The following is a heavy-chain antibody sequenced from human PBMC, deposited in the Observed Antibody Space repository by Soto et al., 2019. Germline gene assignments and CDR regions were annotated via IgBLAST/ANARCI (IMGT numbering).Heavy chain of an antibody. V-gene: IGHV3-48*03. Sequence: EVNLVETGGALVQPGGSLRLSCATSGFIFSNYGLSWVRQAPGKGLEWISYISSNGGTTFYADSVRGRFTVSRDNAEKSFSLEMNSLRVGDTAVYHCARTRMIRGVTDGFDFWGQGTLVTVSS. CDR2: ISSNGGTT. CDR3: ARTRMIRGVTDGFDF. CDR1: GFIFSNYG. D-gene: IGHD3-10*01. J-gene: IGHJ4*02.